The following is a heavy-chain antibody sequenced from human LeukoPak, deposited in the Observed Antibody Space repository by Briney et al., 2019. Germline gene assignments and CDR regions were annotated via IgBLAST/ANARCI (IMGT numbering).Heavy chain of an antibody. Sequence: TGGSLRLSCAASGFTFSSYAMSWVRQAPGKGLEWVSAISGSGGSTYYADSVKGRFTISRDNSKNTLYLQMNSLRAEDTAVYYCAREYYDILTGYYANWFDPWGQGTLVTVSS. D-gene: IGHD3-9*01. J-gene: IGHJ5*02. CDR3: AREYYDILTGYYANWFDP. CDR2: ISGSGGST. CDR1: GFTFSSYA. V-gene: IGHV3-23*01.